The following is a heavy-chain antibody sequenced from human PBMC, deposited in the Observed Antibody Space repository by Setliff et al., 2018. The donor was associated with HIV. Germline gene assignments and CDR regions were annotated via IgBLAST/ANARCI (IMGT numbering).Heavy chain of an antibody. J-gene: IGHJ4*02. Sequence: SETLSLTCTVSGGSISSYYWSWIRQPPGKGLEWIGYIYYSGDTYYNATLQSRATILLDTSKNQFFLTLTSVTAADTAVYFCARVPFGSGSYYFDFWGQGTLVTVSS. D-gene: IGHD3-10*01. V-gene: IGHV4-59*06. CDR1: GGSISSYY. CDR2: IYYSGDT. CDR3: ARVPFGSGSYYFDF.